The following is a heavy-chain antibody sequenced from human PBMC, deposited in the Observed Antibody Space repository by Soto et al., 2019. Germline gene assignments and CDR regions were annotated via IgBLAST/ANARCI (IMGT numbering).Heavy chain of an antibody. D-gene: IGHD1-26*01. CDR3: AKGESALIVEAFDV. V-gene: IGHV3-66*01. J-gene: IGHJ3*01. Sequence: PGGSLRLSCAASGFTVSSNVMSWVRQAPGKGLEWVSVIHSGGRTDYTDSVRGRFSISRDNSKNTLDLQMNGLRAGDTAVYYCAKGESALIVEAFDVWGQGTMVTVSS. CDR1: GFTVSSNV. CDR2: IHSGGRT.